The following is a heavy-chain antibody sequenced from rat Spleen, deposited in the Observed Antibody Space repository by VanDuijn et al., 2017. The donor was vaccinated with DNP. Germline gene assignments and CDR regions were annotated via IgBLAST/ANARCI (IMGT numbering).Heavy chain of an antibody. CDR1: GFTFSDYN. J-gene: IGHJ3*01. CDR3: ATRGYKSFFAY. V-gene: IGHV5-7*01. Sequence: EVHLVESGGGLVQPGRSLNLFCAASGFTFSDYNMAWVRQAPKKGLEWVATIIYDGSNTYYGDSVKGRFTISRDNAKSTLYLQMDSLRSEDTATYYCATRGYKSFFAYWGQGTLVTVSS. D-gene: IGHD1-4*01. CDR2: IIYDGSNT.